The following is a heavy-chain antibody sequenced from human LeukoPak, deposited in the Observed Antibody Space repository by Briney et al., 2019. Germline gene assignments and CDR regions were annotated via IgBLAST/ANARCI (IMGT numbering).Heavy chain of an antibody. CDR3: AAIAVAGLY. Sequence: GGSLRLSCAASGFTFSGYGMHWVRQAPGKGLEWVAYIRYDGGQKYYVDSVKGRFTISRDNSKNTMSLQMNSLTDEGTAVYYCAAIAVAGLYWGQGTLVTVSS. D-gene: IGHD6-13*01. CDR1: GFTFSGYG. J-gene: IGHJ4*02. V-gene: IGHV3-30*02. CDR2: IRYDGGQK.